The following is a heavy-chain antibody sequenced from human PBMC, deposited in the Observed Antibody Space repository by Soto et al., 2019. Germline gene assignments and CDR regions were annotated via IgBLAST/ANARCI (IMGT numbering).Heavy chain of an antibody. CDR2: SRNKANTYTT. Sequence: GGSLRLSCAASGFTFSDHYMDWVRQAPGKGLEWVGRSRNKANTYTTDYAASVKGRFTISRDDSKNSLYLQMNSLKTEDTAVYYCARDKLSCSGGHCYPIDYMDVWGKGTTVTVSS. D-gene: IGHD2-15*01. CDR3: ARDKLSCSGGHCYPIDYMDV. J-gene: IGHJ6*03. V-gene: IGHV3-72*01. CDR1: GFTFSDHY.